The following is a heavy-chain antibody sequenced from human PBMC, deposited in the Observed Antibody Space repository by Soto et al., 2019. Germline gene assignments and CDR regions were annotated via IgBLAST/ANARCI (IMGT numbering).Heavy chain of an antibody. V-gene: IGHV3-15*07. CDR3: TTYSYTIGLYYFDS. CDR2: IKDKTEGEAI. Sequence: EVQLVESGGGLVKPGGSLRLSCAASGFTFTNAWMNWVRQAPGKGLEWVGRIKDKTEGEAIDYAAPVQGRFTISRDDSKNTLYLQMNSLKTEDTAVYYCTTYSYTIGLYYFDSWGQGTLVTVSS. CDR1: GFTFTNAW. J-gene: IGHJ4*02. D-gene: IGHD6-19*01.